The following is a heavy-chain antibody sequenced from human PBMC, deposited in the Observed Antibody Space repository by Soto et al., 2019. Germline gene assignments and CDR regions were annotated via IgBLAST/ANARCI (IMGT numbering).Heavy chain of an antibody. CDR3: ARSAPYDY. Sequence: QVQLMQSGAEVKKPGASVRVSCKASGYTFTNYYVHWVRQAPGQGLEWMGFINPNGGSTTYAQKFQRRFTVTTDMSTRTVYMQLSSLRSEDTAVFYCARSAPYDYWGQGTLVTGSS. V-gene: IGHV1-46*01. CDR2: INPNGGST. J-gene: IGHJ4*02. CDR1: GYTFTNYY.